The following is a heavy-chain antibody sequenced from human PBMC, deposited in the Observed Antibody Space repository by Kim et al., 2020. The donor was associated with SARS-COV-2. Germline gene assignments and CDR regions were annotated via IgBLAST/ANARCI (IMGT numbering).Heavy chain of an antibody. CDR2: IYYSGST. D-gene: IGHD2-15*01. Sequence: SETLSLTCTVSGGSVSSGSYYWSWIRQPPGKGLEWIGYIYYSGSTNYNPSLKSRVTISVDTSKNQFSLKLSSVTAADTAVYYCARGNLGLSISVVALWDYWGQGTLVTVSS. V-gene: IGHV4-61*01. J-gene: IGHJ4*02. CDR3: ARGNLGLSISVVALWDY. CDR1: GGSVSSGSYY.